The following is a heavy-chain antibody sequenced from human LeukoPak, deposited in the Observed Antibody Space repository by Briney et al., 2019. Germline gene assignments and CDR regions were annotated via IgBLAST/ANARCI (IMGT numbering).Heavy chain of an antibody. CDR1: GFTFSSYA. CDR2: IGGSGDNR. V-gene: IGHV3-23*01. J-gene: IGHJ4*02. D-gene: IGHD3-10*01. Sequence: PGGSLRLSCAASGFTFSSYAMSWVRQPPEKGLEWVSVIGGSGDNRYYADSVKGRFTISRDNSKNTLYLQMNSLRVEDTAVYYCASPNPIGDLYWLDYWGQGALVTVSS. CDR3: ASPNPIGDLYWLDY.